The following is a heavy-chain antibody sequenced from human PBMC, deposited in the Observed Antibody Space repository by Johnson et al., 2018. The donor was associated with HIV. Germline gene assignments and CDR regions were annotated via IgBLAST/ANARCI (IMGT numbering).Heavy chain of an antibody. V-gene: IGHV3-33*08. CDR2: IWYDGSNK. Sequence: VQLVESGGGVVQPGRSLRLSCAASGFTFSSYGMHWVRQAPGKGLEWVAVIWYDGSNKYYADSVKGRFPISIDNSKNTLSLQMNSLRPEDTAVYYCARDGRDLVTRGSFDVWGQGTVVTVSS. CDR1: GFTFSSYG. J-gene: IGHJ3*01. D-gene: IGHD3-9*01. CDR3: ARDGRDLVTRGSFDV.